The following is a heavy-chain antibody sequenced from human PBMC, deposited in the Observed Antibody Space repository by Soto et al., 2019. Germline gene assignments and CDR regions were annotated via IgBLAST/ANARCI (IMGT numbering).Heavy chain of an antibody. Sequence: PSETLSLTCAVYGGSFSGYYWSWIRQPPGKGLEWIGEINHSGSTNYNPSLKSRVTISVDTSKNQFSLKLSSVTAADTAVYYCARGPHYLGGALPGYYYYYYYMDVWGKGTTVTVSS. J-gene: IGHJ6*03. CDR2: INHSGST. D-gene: IGHD2-21*01. CDR1: GGSFSGYY. CDR3: ARGPHYLGGALPGYYYYYYYMDV. V-gene: IGHV4-34*01.